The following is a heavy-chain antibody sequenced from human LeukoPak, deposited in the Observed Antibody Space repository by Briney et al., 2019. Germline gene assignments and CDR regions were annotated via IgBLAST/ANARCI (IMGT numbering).Heavy chain of an antibody. D-gene: IGHD2-15*01. J-gene: IGHJ6*02. CDR2: ISAYNGNT. V-gene: IGHV1-18*01. CDR1: GYTFTSYG. Sequence: ASVKVSCKASGYTFTSYGISWVRQAPGQGLEWMGWISAYNGNTNYAQKLQGRVTMTTDTSTSTAYMELRSLRSDDTAVYYCARLVVVAATRKIDYYYYGVDVWGQGTTVTVSS. CDR3: ARLVVVAATRKIDYYYYGVDV.